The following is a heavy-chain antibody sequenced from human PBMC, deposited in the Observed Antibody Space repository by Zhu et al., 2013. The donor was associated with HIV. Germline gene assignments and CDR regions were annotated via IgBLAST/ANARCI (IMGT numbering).Heavy chain of an antibody. Sequence: QVQLVQSGAEVKKPGASVKVSCKASGYSFTNFYIHWVRQAPGQGLEWMGIINPSGGSTTYAQKFQGRVTMTRDTSTSTVYVELSSLRSDDTAVYYCARDRTTGAHYFYMDVWGKGTTVTVSS. J-gene: IGHJ6*03. D-gene: IGHD4-17*01. V-gene: IGHV1-46*01. CDR3: ARDRTTGAHYFYMDV. CDR2: INPSGGST. CDR1: GYSFTNFY.